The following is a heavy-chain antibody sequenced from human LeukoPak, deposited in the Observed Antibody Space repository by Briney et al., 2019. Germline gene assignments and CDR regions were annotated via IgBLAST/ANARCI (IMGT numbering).Heavy chain of an antibody. V-gene: IGHV4-59*01. Sequence: SETLSLTCTVSGGSISSYYWSWIRQPPGKGLEWIGYIYYSGSTNYNPSLKSRVTISVDTSKNQFSLKLSSVTAADTAVYYCARGDDYYDSSGHLSYFDYWGQGTLVTVSS. J-gene: IGHJ4*02. CDR3: ARGDDYYDSSGHLSYFDY. CDR1: GGSISSYY. CDR2: IYYSGST. D-gene: IGHD3-22*01.